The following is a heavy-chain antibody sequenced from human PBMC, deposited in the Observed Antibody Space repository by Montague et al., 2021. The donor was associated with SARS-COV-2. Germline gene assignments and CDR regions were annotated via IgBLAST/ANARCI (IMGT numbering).Heavy chain of an antibody. V-gene: IGHV4-59*13. D-gene: IGHD3-22*01. J-gene: IGHJ3*02. CDR1: GGSISGYC. CDR3: ARDLYDSAGYLRDAFDI. CDR2: ISYSGST. Sequence: SETLSLTCTVSGGSISGYCWSWIRQTPGKGLEWIGYISYSGSTNYSPSLKSRVTIFPDTSKNQFSLKLSSVTAADTAVYFCARDLYDSAGYLRDAFDIWGQGTMVTVSS.